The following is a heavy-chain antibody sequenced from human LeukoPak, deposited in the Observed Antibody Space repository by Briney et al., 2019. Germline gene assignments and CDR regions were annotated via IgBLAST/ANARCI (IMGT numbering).Heavy chain of an antibody. J-gene: IGHJ4*02. V-gene: IGHV5-51*01. CDR1: GYSFTSYW. CDR2: IYPGDSDT. Sequence: GESLKISCKGSGYSFTSYWIGRVRQMPGKGLEWMGIIYPGDSDTRYSPSFQGQVTISADKSISTAYLQWSSLKASDTAMYYCARGPLYYYDSSGYYYAGSFDYWGQGTLVTVSS. CDR3: ARGPLYYYDSSGYYYAGSFDY. D-gene: IGHD3-22*01.